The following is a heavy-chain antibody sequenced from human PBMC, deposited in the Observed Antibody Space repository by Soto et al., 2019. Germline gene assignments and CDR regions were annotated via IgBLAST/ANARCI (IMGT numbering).Heavy chain of an antibody. V-gene: IGHV3-43*01. D-gene: IGHD2-2*01. Sequence: GGSLRLSCAASGFTFDDYTMHWVRQAPGKGLEWVSLISWDGGSTYYADSVKGRFTISRDNSKNTLYLQMNSLRAEDTAVYYCAKGRPKDIVVVPAALYYYYGMDVWGQGTTVTVSS. CDR3: AKGRPKDIVVVPAALYYYYGMDV. J-gene: IGHJ6*02. CDR1: GFTFDDYT. CDR2: ISWDGGST.